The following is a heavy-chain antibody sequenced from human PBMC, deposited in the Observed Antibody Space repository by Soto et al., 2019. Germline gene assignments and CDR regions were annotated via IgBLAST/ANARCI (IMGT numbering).Heavy chain of an antibody. CDR3: ARDRGNYYDS. Sequence: RLSCAASGFTFSSYEMNWVRQAPGKGLYWVSYISSGGSTIYYADSVKGRFTISRDNAKNSLYLQMNSLRAEDTAVYYCARDRGNYYDSWGQGTLVTVSS. D-gene: IGHD1-26*01. J-gene: IGHJ4*02. V-gene: IGHV3-48*03. CDR1: GFTFSSYE. CDR2: ISSGGSTI.